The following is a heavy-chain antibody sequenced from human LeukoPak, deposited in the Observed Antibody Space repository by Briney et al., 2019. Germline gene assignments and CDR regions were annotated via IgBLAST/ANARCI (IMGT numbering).Heavy chain of an antibody. D-gene: IGHD2-15*01. CDR3: AREVAASFDY. Sequence: PSETLSLTCTVSGGSMTDNSYYWGWVRQPPGKGLEWIGSFYSSGGTYYNPSLKSRATISADTSKSQFSLKLSSVTAADTAVYYCAREVAASFDYWGQGTLVTVSS. J-gene: IGHJ4*02. V-gene: IGHV4-39*02. CDR2: FYSSGGT. CDR1: GGSMTDNSYY.